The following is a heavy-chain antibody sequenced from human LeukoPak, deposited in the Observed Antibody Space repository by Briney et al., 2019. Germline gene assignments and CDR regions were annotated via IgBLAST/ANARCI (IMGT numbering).Heavy chain of an antibody. CDR2: INAGNGNT. CDR3: ARGPSWYYDSSGYRPDY. Sequence: ASVKVSCKASGYTFTSYAMHWVRQAPGQRLEWMGWINAGNGNTKYSQKFQGRVTITRDTSASTAYMELSSLRSEDTAVYYCARGPSWYYDSSGYRPDYWGQGTLVTVSS. CDR1: GYTFTSYA. D-gene: IGHD3-22*01. J-gene: IGHJ4*02. V-gene: IGHV1-3*01.